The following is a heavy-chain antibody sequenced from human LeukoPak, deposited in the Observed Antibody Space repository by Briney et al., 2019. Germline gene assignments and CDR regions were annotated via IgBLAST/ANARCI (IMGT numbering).Heavy chain of an antibody. CDR3: AKDIQASGNVYYFDY. CDR2: ISWSSDAM. CDR1: GFTFDDYA. Sequence: PGRSLRLSCEASGFTFDDYAMHWVRQAPGQGLKWVSLISWSSDAMEYADSVKGRFTISRDNAKNSLYLQMNSLRPEDTAFYFCAKDIQASGNVYYFDYWGQGTLVTVSS. D-gene: IGHD3-10*01. J-gene: IGHJ4*02. V-gene: IGHV3-9*01.